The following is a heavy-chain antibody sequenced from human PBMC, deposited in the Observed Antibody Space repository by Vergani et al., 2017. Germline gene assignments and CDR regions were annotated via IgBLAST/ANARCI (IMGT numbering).Heavy chain of an antibody. V-gene: IGHV5-51*01. CDR3: AAVGTLLRYFDWLDLTSLGAFDI. J-gene: IGHJ3*02. CDR2: IYPGDSDT. CDR1: GYSFTSYW. D-gene: IGHD3-9*01. Sequence: EVQLVQSGAEVKKPGEALKISCKGSGYSFTSYWIGWVRQMPGKGLEWMGIIYPGDSDTRYSPSFQVQVTISADQSISTAYLQWRSLKASDTAMYYCAAVGTLLRYFDWLDLTSLGAFDIWGQGTMVTVSS.